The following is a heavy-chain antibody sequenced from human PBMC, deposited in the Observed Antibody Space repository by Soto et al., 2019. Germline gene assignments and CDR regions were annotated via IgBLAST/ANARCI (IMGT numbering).Heavy chain of an antibody. CDR1: GFTFSSYA. Sequence: GGSLRLSCAASGFTFSSYAMSWVRQAPGKGLEWVSAISGSGGSTYYADSVKGRFTISRDNSKNTLYLQMNSLRSEDTAVYYCARGILMTSLLGYYYYYMDVWGKGTTVTVSS. CDR3: ARGILMTSLLGYYYYYMDV. D-gene: IGHD3-9*01. V-gene: IGHV3-23*01. CDR2: ISGSGGST. J-gene: IGHJ6*03.